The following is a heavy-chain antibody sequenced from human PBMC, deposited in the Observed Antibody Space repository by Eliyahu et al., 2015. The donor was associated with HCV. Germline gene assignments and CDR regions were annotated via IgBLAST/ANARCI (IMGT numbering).Heavy chain of an antibody. Sequence: QVQLVESGGGVVQPGRSLRLSCAASGFTFSSYAMHWVRQAPGKGLEWVAVXSYDGSNKYYADSVKGRFTISRDNSKNTLYLQMNSLRAEDTAVYYCARDLRRESGRSSTSIAAAGNGDYWGQGTLVTVSS. CDR3: ARDLRRESGRSSTSIAAAGNGDY. CDR2: XSYDGSNK. CDR1: GFTFSSYA. V-gene: IGHV3-30-3*01. D-gene: IGHD6-13*01. J-gene: IGHJ4*02.